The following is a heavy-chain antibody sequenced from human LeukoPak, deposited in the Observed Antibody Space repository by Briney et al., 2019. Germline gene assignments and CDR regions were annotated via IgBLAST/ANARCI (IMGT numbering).Heavy chain of an antibody. CDR1: GFTFSSYS. CDR2: ISYDGSNK. CDR3: ARDLAYCSGGSCYSEGEYFHH. D-gene: IGHD2-15*01. V-gene: IGHV3-30-3*01. Sequence: PGGSLRLSCAASGFTFSSYSMNWVRQAPGKGLEWVAVISYDGSNKYYADSVKGRFTISRDNSRNTLYLQMNSLRAEDTAVYYCARDLAYCSGGSCYSEGEYFHHWGQGTLVTVSS. J-gene: IGHJ1*01.